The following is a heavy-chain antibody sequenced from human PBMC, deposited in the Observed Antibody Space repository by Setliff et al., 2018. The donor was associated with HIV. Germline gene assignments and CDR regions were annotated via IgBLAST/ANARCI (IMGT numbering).Heavy chain of an antibody. CDR2: INWNGGST. CDR3: ARDRARYYGSGSYADY. J-gene: IGHJ4*02. V-gene: IGHV3-20*04. D-gene: IGHD3-10*01. CDR1: GFTFDDYT. Sequence: GSLRLSCAASGFTFDDYTMHWVRQAPGKGLEWVSGINWNGGSTGYADSVKGRFTISRDNAKNSLYLQMNSLRAEDTALYYCARDRARYYGSGSYADYWGQGTLVTVSS.